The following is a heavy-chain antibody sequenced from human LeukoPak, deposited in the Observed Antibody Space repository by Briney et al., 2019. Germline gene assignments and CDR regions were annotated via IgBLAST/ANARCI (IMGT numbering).Heavy chain of an antibody. CDR1: GFTFSSYA. V-gene: IGHV3-23*01. J-gene: IGHJ4*02. CDR2: ISGSGGST. CDR3: AKDSSSWYDLSNFDY. D-gene: IGHD6-13*01. Sequence: PGGSLRLSCAASGFTFSSYAMSWVRQAPGKGLEWVSAISGSGGSTYYADSVKGRFTISRDNSKNTLHLQMNSLRAEDTAVYYCAKDSSSWYDLSNFDYWGQGTLVTVSS.